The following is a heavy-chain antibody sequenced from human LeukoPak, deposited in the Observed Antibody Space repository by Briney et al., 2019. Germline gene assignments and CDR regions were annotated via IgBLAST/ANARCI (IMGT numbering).Heavy chain of an antibody. Sequence: GGSLRLSCAASGFTFISYAMHWVRQAPGKGLEWVAVISYDGSNKYYADSVKGRFTISRDNSKNTLYLQMNSLRAEDTAVYYCARDLISSSLYGSGSYHPGYWCQGTLVTVSS. D-gene: IGHD3-10*01. CDR1: GFTFISYA. CDR2: ISYDGSNK. V-gene: IGHV3-30*04. CDR3: ARDLISSSLYGSGSYHPGY. J-gene: IGHJ4*02.